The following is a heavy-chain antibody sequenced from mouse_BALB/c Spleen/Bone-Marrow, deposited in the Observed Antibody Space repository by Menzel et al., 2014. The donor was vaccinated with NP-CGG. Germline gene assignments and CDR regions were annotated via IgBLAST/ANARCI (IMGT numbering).Heavy chain of an antibody. CDR3: ARDYYGSSYFDF. CDR1: GSSITSDYA. J-gene: IGHJ2*01. D-gene: IGHD1-1*01. CDR2: ITYSGST. Sequence: VQLKESGPGLVKPSQSLSLTCTVTGSSITSDYAWNWIRQFPGTKLEWMGYITYSGSTSYNPSLKSRISITRDTSKNQCFLHLNSVTAEDTATYFCARDYYGSSYFDFWGQGTTLTVSS. V-gene: IGHV3-2*02.